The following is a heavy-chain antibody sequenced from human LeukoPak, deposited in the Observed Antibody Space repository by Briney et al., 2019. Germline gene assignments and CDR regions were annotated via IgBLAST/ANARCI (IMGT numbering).Heavy chain of an antibody. Sequence: ASVKVSCKTSGYTFNTYSITWVRQAPGQGLEWMGWISTYNGDTKYAQRLQGRLTLTTDTSTGTAYMDLRSLRSDDTAVIYCARIRSNSWPPFPDHWGQGTLLIVSS. CDR2: ISTYNGDT. CDR1: GYTFNTYS. J-gene: IGHJ5*02. V-gene: IGHV1-18*01. D-gene: IGHD2/OR15-2a*01. CDR3: ARIRSNSWPPFPDH.